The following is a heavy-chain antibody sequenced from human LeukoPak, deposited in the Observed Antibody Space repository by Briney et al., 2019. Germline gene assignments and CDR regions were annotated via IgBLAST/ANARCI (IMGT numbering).Heavy chain of an antibody. J-gene: IGHJ4*02. CDR1: GYTFTSYA. CDR3: ARGLLWFGELSNDDY. V-gene: IGHV1-3*01. CDR2: INAGNGNT. D-gene: IGHD3-10*01. Sequence: ASVKVSCKASGYTFTSYAMHWVRQAPGQRLEWMGWINAGNGNTKYSQKFQGRVTMTTDTSTSTAYMELRSLRSDDTAVYYCARGLLWFGELSNDDYWGQGTLVTVSS.